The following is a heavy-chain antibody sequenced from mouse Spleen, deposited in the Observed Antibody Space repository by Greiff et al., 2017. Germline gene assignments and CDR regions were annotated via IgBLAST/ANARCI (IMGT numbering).Heavy chain of an antibody. CDR1: GFTFSSYA. J-gene: IGHJ1*01. D-gene: IGHD1-1*01. Sequence: EVKLVESGGGLVKPGGSLKLSCAASGFTFSSYAMSWVRQTPEKRLEWVATISSGGSYTYYPDSVKGRFTISRDNAKNTLYLQMSSLRSEDTAMYYCARSTYGSSYVGYWYFDVWGAGSTVTVSS. CDR2: ISSGGSYT. V-gene: IGHV5-9-1*01. CDR3: ARSTYGSSYVGYWYFDV.